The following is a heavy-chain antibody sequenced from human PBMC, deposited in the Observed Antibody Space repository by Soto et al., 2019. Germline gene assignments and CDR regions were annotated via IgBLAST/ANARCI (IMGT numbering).Heavy chain of an antibody. D-gene: IGHD3-22*01. V-gene: IGHV4-39*01. CDR1: GGSISSSSYY. Sequence: SETLSLTCTVSGGSISSSSYYWGWIRQPPGKGLEWIGSIYYSGSTYYNPSLKSRVTISVDTSKNQFSLKLSSVTAADTAVYYCARRDYDSSGYYRDEYYFDYWGQGTLVTVSS. CDR2: IYYSGST. J-gene: IGHJ4*02. CDR3: ARRDYDSSGYYRDEYYFDY.